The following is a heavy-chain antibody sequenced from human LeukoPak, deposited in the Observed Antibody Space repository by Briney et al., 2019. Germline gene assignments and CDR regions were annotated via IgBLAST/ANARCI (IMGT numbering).Heavy chain of an antibody. CDR2: IKSNTDGGTT. D-gene: IGHD2-2*01. CDR3: TAVVPAAEY. Sequence: GGSLRLSCAASGFTFSNAWMNWVRQAPGTGLEWVGRIKSNTDGGTTDYAAPVKGRFTISRDDSKNTLYLQMNSLKTEDTAVYYCTAVVPAAEYWGQGTLVTVSS. V-gene: IGHV3-15*07. CDR1: GFTFSNAW. J-gene: IGHJ4*02.